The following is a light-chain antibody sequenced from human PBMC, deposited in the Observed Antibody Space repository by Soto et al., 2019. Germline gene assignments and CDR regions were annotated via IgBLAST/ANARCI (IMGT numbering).Light chain of an antibody. CDR3: SSYAATNNYV. Sequence: QSALTQPPSASGSPGQSVTISCTGTSSDVGGYNFVSWYQQHPGKAPQLIIYEVTKRPSGVPDRFSGSKSGNTASLTVSGLQTEDEADYYYSSYAATNNYVFGYGTKVTVL. CDR2: EVT. J-gene: IGLJ1*01. CDR1: SSDVGGYNF. V-gene: IGLV2-8*01.